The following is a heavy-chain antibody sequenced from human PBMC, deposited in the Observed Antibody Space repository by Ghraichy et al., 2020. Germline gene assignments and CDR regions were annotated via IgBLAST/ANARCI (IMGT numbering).Heavy chain of an antibody. CDR1: GFTFSNYV. CDR3: AKGIAAGTTTISYYYNGMAI. D-gene: IGHD6-13*01. Sequence: GGSLRLSCAASGFTFSNYVMSWVRQAPGKGLEWVSGISGSGGSTYYTESLKGRFTIARDNSKNTLILQMNSLRAEDTAVYYCAKGIAAGTTTISYYYNGMAICGQGTTVTVSS. CDR2: ISGSGGST. J-gene: IGHJ6*02. V-gene: IGHV3-23*01.